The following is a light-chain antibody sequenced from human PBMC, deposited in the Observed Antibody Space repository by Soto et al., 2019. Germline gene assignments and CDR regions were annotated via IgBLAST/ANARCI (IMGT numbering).Light chain of an antibody. CDR3: CSYAGSSTSLYV. CDR1: SSDVGSYNL. V-gene: IGLV2-23*01. CDR2: EGS. J-gene: IGLJ1*01. Sequence: QSALTQPASVSGSPGQSITISCTGTSSDVGSYNLVSWYQQHPGKAPKLMIYEGSKRPSGVSNRFSGSKSGNTASLTISGLQAEDEADSYCCSYAGSSTSLYVFGAGTKGTVL.